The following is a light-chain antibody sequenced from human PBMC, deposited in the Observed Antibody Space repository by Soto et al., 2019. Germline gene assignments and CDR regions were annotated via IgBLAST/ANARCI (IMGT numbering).Light chain of an antibody. CDR1: QDISNY. Sequence: DVQMTQSPSSLSASVGDRVTITCQASQDISNYLNWYQQKAGKAPKVLIYDATNLVAGVTSRLSGSGSVTDCSLTIRRLQPEDIVTYYSQQDDNFPLTCGGGTKVDIK. V-gene: IGKV1-33*01. CDR2: DAT. CDR3: QQDDNFPLT. J-gene: IGKJ4*01.